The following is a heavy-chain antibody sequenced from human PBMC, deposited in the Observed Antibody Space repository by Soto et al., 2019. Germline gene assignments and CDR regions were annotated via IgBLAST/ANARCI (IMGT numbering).Heavy chain of an antibody. J-gene: IGHJ3*02. CDR1: GFTFDDYA. D-gene: IGHD6-6*01. CDR2: ISWNSGNI. V-gene: IGHV3-9*01. Sequence: EVQLVESGGGLVQPGRSLRLSCAASGFTFDDYAMHWVRQAPGKGLEWVSGISWNSGNIGYADSVKGRFTISRDNAKNALYLQMNSLRAEDTALYYCAKGSSSVASGGGFDIWGQGTMVTVSS. CDR3: AKGSSSVASGGGFDI.